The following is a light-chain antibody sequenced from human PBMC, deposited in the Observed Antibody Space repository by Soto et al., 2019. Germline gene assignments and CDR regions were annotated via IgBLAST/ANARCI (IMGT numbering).Light chain of an antibody. J-gene: IGKJ4*02. Sequence: EIVVTLCPGTLSLSTGERATLSCTASQSVSNNYLAWYQQKPGQAPRLLIYGASNRATGIPDRFSGSGSGTDFTLTISRLEPEDFAVYYCQQYGSSGTFGEGTKVDIK. CDR3: QQYGSSGT. CDR1: QSVSNNY. CDR2: GAS. V-gene: IGKV3-20*01.